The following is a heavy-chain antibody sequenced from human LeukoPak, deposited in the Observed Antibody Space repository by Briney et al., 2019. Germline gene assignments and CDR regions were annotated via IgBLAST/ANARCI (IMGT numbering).Heavy chain of an antibody. CDR2: IIPIFGTA. J-gene: IGHJ6*03. CDR1: GGTFSSYA. CDR3: AGLTGTTPLEYYYYYMDV. Sequence: SVKVSCKASGGTFSSYAISWVRQAPGQGLEWMGRIIPIFGTANYAQKFQGRVTITTDESTSTAYMELSSLRSEDTAVDYCAGLTGTTPLEYYYYYMDVWGKGTTVTVSS. V-gene: IGHV1-69*05. D-gene: IGHD1-7*01.